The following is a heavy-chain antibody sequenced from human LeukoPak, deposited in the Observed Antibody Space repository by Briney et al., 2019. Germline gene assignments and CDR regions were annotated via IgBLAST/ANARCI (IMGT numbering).Heavy chain of an antibody. CDR3: ARDFVNIETGYRYYYYYYMDV. Sequence: PGGSLRLSCAASGFTFSSYSMNWVRQAPGKGLEWVSSISSSSSYIYYADSVKGRFTISRDNAKNSLYLQMNSLRAEDTAVYYCARDFVNIETGYRYYYYYYMDVWGKGTTVTISS. V-gene: IGHV3-21*01. D-gene: IGHD3-9*01. CDR1: GFTFSSYS. J-gene: IGHJ6*03. CDR2: ISSSSSYI.